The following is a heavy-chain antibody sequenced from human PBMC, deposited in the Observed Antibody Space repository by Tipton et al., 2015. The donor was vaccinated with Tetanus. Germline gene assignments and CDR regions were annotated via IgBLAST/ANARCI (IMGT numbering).Heavy chain of an antibody. CDR2: IASKAGGETT. CDR3: TADLLESDGHSCDC. J-gene: IGHJ4*02. Sequence: SLRLSCAASGLTFSDAWMSWVRQAPGKGLEWVGRIASKAGGETTDYAGPVKGRFIISRDDSKSNVYLEMKSLQSEDTAIYYCTADLLESDGHSCDCWGQGTLVSVSA. V-gene: IGHV3-15*04. D-gene: IGHD3-3*01. CDR1: GLTFSDAW.